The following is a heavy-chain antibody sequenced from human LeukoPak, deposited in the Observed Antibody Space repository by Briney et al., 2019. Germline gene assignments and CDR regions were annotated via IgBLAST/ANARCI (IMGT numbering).Heavy chain of an antibody. J-gene: IGHJ4*02. V-gene: IGHV3-30*02. CDR2: ILSDGSKK. CDR3: VKDRASHWTFDY. Sequence: GGSLRLSCAASGFTFSSDAMHWVRQAPGEGLEWVAIILSDGSKKYYTDSVRGRFTISRDNSKNTLYLQMNSLRDEDTAVYYCVKDRASHWTFDYWGQGTPVTVSS. D-gene: IGHD1-1*01. CDR1: GFTFSSDA.